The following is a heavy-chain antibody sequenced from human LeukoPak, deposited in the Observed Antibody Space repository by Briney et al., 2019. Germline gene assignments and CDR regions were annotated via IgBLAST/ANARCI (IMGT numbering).Heavy chain of an antibody. V-gene: IGHV4-39*01. D-gene: IGHD3-22*01. Sequence: SETLSLTCTVSGGSISSSSYYWGWIRQPPGKGLEWIGSIYYSGSTYYNPSLKSRVTISVDTSKNQFSLKLSSVTAADTAVYYCARLGDSSGYYQGFDYWGQGTLVTVSS. CDR2: IYYSGST. J-gene: IGHJ4*02. CDR3: ARLGDSSGYYQGFDY. CDR1: GGSISSSSYY.